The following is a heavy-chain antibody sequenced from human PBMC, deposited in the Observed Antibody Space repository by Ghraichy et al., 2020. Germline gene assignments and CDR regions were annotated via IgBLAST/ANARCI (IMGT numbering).Heavy chain of an antibody. CDR1: GGSFSGYY. CDR3: AGASIRDVMDV. CDR2: ITHTGGT. Sequence: SETLSLTCAVYGGSFSGYYWTWISQPPGKGLEWIGQITHTGGTNYNPSLKSRVTISVDTSKKQFSLKLRSVTAADTAVYFCAGASIRDVMDVWGRGTTVTLSS. V-gene: IGHV4-34*01. J-gene: IGHJ6*02. D-gene: IGHD5-12*01.